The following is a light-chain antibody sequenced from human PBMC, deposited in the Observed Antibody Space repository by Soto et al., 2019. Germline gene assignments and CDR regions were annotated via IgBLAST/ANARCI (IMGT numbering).Light chain of an antibody. CDR3: GTWDSSLSAWV. V-gene: IGLV1-51*01. CDR2: DNS. Sequence: QSVLTQPPSVSAAPGQKVTISCSGGSSNIENNYVSWYQQLPGTATKLLIYDNSKRPSGIPDRFSGSKSGTSATLGITGLQTGDEADYYCGTWDSSLSAWVFGGRTKLTVL. J-gene: IGLJ3*02. CDR1: SSNIENNY.